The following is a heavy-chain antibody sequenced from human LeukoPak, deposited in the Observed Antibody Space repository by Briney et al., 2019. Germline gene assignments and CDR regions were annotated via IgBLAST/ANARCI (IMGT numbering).Heavy chain of an antibody. D-gene: IGHD6-19*01. CDR1: GYTLTSYA. CDR2: INAGDSNT. V-gene: IGHV1-3*01. J-gene: IGHJ4*02. CDR3: ARGPLDSSGCN. Sequence: GASVKVSCKASGYTLTSYALNWVRQAPGQRLEWMGWINAGDSNTKYSQKFQGRVTITRDASANTAYMELSSLRSEDTAVYYCARGPLDSSGCNWGQGTLVTVSS.